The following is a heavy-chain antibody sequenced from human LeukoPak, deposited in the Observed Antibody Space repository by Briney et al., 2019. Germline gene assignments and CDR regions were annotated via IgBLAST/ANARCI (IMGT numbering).Heavy chain of an antibody. V-gene: IGHV4-39*01. CDR2: IYYSGST. CDR1: GGSISSSSYY. D-gene: IGHD3-3*01. J-gene: IGHJ4*02. CDR3: ARRAIWSAVRDY. Sequence: SETLSLTCTVSGGSISSSSYYWGWIRQPPGKGLEWIGSIYYSGSTYYNPSLKSRVTISVDTSKNQCSLKLSSVTAADTAVYYCARRAIWSAVRDYWGQGTLVTVSS.